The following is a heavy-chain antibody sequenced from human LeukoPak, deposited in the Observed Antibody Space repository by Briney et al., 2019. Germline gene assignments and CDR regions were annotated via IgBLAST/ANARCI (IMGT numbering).Heavy chain of an antibody. CDR1: GYTFTGYS. V-gene: IGHV1-2*02. D-gene: IGHD7-27*01. CDR2: INPNSGGT. CDR3: AAAPITGETHYYYYYMDV. Sequence: GASVKVSCKASGYTFTGYSMHWVRQAPGQGLEWMGWINPNSGGTHYAQKFQGRVTMTRDTSISTAYMELSKLTSDDTALYYCAAAPITGETHYYYYYMDVWGKGTAVTVSS. J-gene: IGHJ6*03.